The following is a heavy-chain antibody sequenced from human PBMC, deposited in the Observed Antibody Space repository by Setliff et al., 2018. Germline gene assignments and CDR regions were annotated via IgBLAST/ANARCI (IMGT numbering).Heavy chain of an antibody. CDR2: INHSGST. CDR3: ARSAGYSSSWYNYYYGMDV. CDR1: GGSFSGYY. D-gene: IGHD6-13*01. Sequence: PSETLSLTCAVYGGSFSGYYWSWIRQPPGKGLEWIGEINHSGSTNYNPSLKSRVTISVDTSKNQFSLKLSSVTAADTAVYYGARSAGYSSSWYNYYYGMDVRGQGTTVTVSS. V-gene: IGHV4-34*01. J-gene: IGHJ6*02.